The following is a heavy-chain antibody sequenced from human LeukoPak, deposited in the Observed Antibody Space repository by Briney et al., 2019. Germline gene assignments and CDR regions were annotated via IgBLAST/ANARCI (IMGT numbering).Heavy chain of an antibody. Sequence: PSETLSLTCTVSGGSISSYYWSWIRQRPGKGLEWIGYIYYSGSTNYNPSLKSRVTISVDTSKNQFSLKLSSVTAADTAVYYCARTGVGATTVWFDPWGQGTLVTVSS. V-gene: IGHV4-59*01. D-gene: IGHD1-26*01. J-gene: IGHJ5*02. CDR1: GGSISSYY. CDR3: ARTGVGATTVWFDP. CDR2: IYYSGST.